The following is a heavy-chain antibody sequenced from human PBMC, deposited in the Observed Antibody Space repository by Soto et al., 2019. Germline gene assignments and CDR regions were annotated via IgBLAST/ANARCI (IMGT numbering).Heavy chain of an antibody. CDR2: ISATDGGT. Sequence: EVQLLESGGGLVQPGGSLGLSCAASGFTFSTYAMSWVRQAPGKGLEWVSTISATDGGTYYADTVTGRFTISRDNSKNTLSLQTNSLRADDTAIYYCANGESSGWPAFDCWCQGTLVTVSS. D-gene: IGHD6-19*01. V-gene: IGHV3-23*01. CDR1: GFTFSTYA. CDR3: ANGESSGWPAFDC. J-gene: IGHJ4*02.